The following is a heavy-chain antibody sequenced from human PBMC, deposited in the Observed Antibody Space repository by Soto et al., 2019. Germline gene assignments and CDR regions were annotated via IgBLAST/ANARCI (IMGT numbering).Heavy chain of an antibody. V-gene: IGHV3-7*03. CDR3: ARASIPLRTYYDFWSGYSGSENWFDP. CDR2: IKQDGSVK. Sequence: GGSLRLSCAASGFTFSSYWMSWVRQAPGKGLEWVANIKQDGSVKYYVDSVKGRFTISRDNAKNSLYLQMNSLRAEDTAVYYCARASIPLRTYYDFWSGYSGSENWFDPWGQGTLVTVSS. CDR1: GFTFSSYW. J-gene: IGHJ5*02. D-gene: IGHD3-3*01.